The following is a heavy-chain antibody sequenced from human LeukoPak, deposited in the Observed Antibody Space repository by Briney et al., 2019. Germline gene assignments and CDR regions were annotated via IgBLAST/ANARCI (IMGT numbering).Heavy chain of an antibody. D-gene: IGHD6-13*01. CDR2: ISGYNSNT. J-gene: IGHJ6*03. CDR1: GYTFTSHD. Sequence: ASVKVSCKASGYTFTSHDISWVRQAPGQGLEWMGWISGYNSNTNYAQRFQGRLTMTTDTSTSTAYMELRSLRSDDTAVYYCAREKQQMVPLYYYYMDVWGKGTTVTVSS. CDR3: AREKQQMVPLYYYYMDV. V-gene: IGHV1-18*01.